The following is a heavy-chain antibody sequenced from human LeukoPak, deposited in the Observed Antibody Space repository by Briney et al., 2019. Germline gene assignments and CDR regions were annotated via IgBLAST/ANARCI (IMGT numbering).Heavy chain of an antibody. Sequence: GESLKISCKVSGYRSTSYWIGWVRQMPGKGLEWMGIVYPGDSDTRYSPSFQGQVTISADKSISTAYLQWSSLKASDTAMYYCAKGLAARLDDAFDIWGQGTMVTVSS. CDR3: AKGLAARLDDAFDI. CDR1: GYRSTSYW. V-gene: IGHV5-51*01. CDR2: VYPGDSDT. J-gene: IGHJ3*02. D-gene: IGHD6-6*01.